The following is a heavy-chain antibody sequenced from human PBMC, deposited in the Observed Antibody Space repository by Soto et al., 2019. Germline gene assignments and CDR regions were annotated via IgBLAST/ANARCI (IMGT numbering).Heavy chain of an antibody. CDR1: GFTFDDYA. D-gene: IGHD6-13*01. J-gene: IGHJ1*01. V-gene: IGHV3-9*01. Sequence: ESGGGLVQPGRSLRLSCAASGFTFDDYAMHWVRQVPGKGLEWVSGINWNSGSIGYGDSVKGRFAISRDNAKNSLHLQMNSLSAEDTAFYCCVKDESINWYSGHFRHWGQGTLVTVPS. CDR2: INWNSGSI. CDR3: VKDESINWYSGHFRH.